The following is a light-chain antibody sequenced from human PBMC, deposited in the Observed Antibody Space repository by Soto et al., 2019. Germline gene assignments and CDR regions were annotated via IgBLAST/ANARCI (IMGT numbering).Light chain of an antibody. V-gene: IGKV1-33*01. CDR3: QQYDSLPLT. CDR1: QDISDY. Sequence: DTQMTQSPSSLSASVGDRVTITCQARQDISDYVNWYQQKPGKAPKLLIYGASNLETGVPSRFSGGGSKTDFTFTVSSLQPEDIATYYCQQYDSLPLTFGGGTRVEIK. J-gene: IGKJ4*01. CDR2: GAS.